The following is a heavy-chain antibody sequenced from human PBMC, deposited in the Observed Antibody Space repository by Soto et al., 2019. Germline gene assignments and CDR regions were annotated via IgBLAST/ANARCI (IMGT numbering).Heavy chain of an antibody. CDR3: ARTTTSSGWPQRSQYFQH. Sequence: GGSLRLSCAVSGFTFSDYYMSWIRQAPGKGLEWVSYISSSGSTIYYADSVKGRFTISRDNAKNSLYLQMNSLRAEDTAVYYCARTTTSSGWPQRSQYFQHWGQGTLVTVSS. V-gene: IGHV3-11*01. D-gene: IGHD6-19*01. J-gene: IGHJ1*01. CDR1: GFTFSDYY. CDR2: ISSSGSTI.